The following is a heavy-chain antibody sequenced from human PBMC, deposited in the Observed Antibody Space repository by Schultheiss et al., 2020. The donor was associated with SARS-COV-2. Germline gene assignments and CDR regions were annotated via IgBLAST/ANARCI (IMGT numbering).Heavy chain of an antibody. Sequence: SETLSLTCTVSGGSISSYYWGWIRQPPGKGLEWIGSIYYSGSTYYNPSLKSRVTISVDTSKNQFSLKLSSVTAADTAVYYCARHIGGFGGYYYYYGMDVWGQGTTVTVSS. J-gene: IGHJ6*02. D-gene: IGHD4-23*01. CDR3: ARHIGGFGGYYYYYGMDV. CDR1: GGSISSYY. CDR2: IYYSGST. V-gene: IGHV4-39*01.